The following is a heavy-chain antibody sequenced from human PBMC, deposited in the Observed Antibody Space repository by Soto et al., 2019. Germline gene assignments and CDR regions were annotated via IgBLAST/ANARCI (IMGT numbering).Heavy chain of an antibody. V-gene: IGHV3-21*01. CDR2: ISSSSSYI. CDR1: GFTFSSSS. J-gene: IGHJ4*02. CDR3: AREVGTTVTTNSFDY. D-gene: IGHD4-17*01. Sequence: EVQLVESGGGLVKPGGSLRLSCAASGFTFSSSSMNWVRQAPGKGLEWVSSISSSSSYIYYADSVKGRFTISRDNAKNSLYLQMNRLRAEDTAVYYCAREVGTTVTTNSFDYWGQGTLVTVSS.